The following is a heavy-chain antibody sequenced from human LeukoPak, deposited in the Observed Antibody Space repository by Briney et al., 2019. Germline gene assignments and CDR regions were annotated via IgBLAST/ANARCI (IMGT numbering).Heavy chain of an antibody. D-gene: IGHD1-1*01. CDR1: GYSFTSYW. V-gene: IGHV5-51*01. Sequence: GESLKISCKGSGYSFTSYWIGWVRQMPGKGLEWMGIIYPGDSDTRYSPSFQGQVAISADKSISTAYLQWSSLKASDTAIYYCAGRGTGTTLAFDYWGQGTLVTVSS. CDR3: AGRGTGTTLAFDY. J-gene: IGHJ4*02. CDR2: IYPGDSDT.